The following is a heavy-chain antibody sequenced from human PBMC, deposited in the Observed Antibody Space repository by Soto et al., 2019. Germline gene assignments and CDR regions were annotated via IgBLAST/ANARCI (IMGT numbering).Heavy chain of an antibody. J-gene: IGHJ4*02. D-gene: IGHD5-18*01. CDR1: GGTFSSYT. V-gene: IGHV1-69*02. Sequence: ASVKVSCKASGGTFSSYTISWVRQAPGQGLEWMGRIIPILGIANYAQKFQGRVTITADKSTSTAYMELSSLRSEDTAVYYCARVPARGYSYTLDYWGQGTLVTVSS. CDR2: IIPILGIA. CDR3: ARVPARGYSYTLDY.